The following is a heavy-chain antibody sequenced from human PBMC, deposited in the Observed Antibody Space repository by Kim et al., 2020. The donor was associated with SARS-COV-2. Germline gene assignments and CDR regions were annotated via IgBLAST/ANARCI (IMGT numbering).Heavy chain of an antibody. Sequence: VKSRITINPDTSKNQFSLQLNSVTPEDTAVYYCARDGYSSGWYYYGMDVWGQGTTVTVSS. D-gene: IGHD6-19*01. CDR3: ARDGYSSGWYYYGMDV. J-gene: IGHJ6*02. V-gene: IGHV6-1*01.